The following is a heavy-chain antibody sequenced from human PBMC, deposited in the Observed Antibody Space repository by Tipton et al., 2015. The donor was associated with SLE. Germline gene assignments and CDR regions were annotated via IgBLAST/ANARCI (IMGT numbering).Heavy chain of an antibody. CDR2: ISYDGSNK. D-gene: IGHD3-10*01. CDR3: AKDESFSGSYSSY. J-gene: IGHJ4*02. V-gene: IGHV3-30*18. CDR1: GFTFSSYS. Sequence: SLRLSCAASGFTFSSYSMNWVRQAPGKGLEWVAVISYDGSNKYYADSVKGRFTISRDNSKNTLYLQMNSLRAEDTAVYYCAKDESFSGSYSSYWGQGTLVTVSS.